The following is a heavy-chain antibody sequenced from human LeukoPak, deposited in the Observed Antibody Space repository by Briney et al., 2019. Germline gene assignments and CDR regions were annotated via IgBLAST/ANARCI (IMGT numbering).Heavy chain of an antibody. V-gene: IGHV3-30*02. CDR1: GFTFSGYG. D-gene: IGHD2/OR15-2a*01. CDR2: ISYDGSTK. J-gene: IGHJ4*02. CDR3: VRNNNNDY. Sequence: GGSLRLSCAASGFTFSGYGMHWVRQAPGKGLEWVAFISYDGSTKTYADSVKGRFTTSRDISLHLQMNSLRAEDTAVYYCVRNNNNDYWGQGTLVTVSS.